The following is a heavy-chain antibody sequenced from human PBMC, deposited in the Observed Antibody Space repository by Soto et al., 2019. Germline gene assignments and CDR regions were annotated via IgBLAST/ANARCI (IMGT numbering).Heavy chain of an antibody. CDR2: ISYDGSNK. J-gene: IGHJ6*03. Sequence: QVQLVESGGGVVQPGRSLRLSCAASGFTFSSYGMHWVRQAPGKGLEWVAVISYDGSNKYYADSVKGRFTISRDNSKNTMYLQMNSLRAEDTAVYSCAKDDNKQLAYYYYYYMDVWGKGTTVTVSS. D-gene: IGHD6-13*01. V-gene: IGHV3-30*18. CDR3: AKDDNKQLAYYYYYYMDV. CDR1: GFTFSSYG.